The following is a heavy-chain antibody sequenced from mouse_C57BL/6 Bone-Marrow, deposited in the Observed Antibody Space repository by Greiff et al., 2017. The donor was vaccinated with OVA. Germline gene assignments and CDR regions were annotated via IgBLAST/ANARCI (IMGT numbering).Heavy chain of an antibody. J-gene: IGHJ3*01. CDR3: ARGAQAL. CDR2: IYPGDGDT. CDR1: GYAFSSSW. Sequence: QVQLKQSGPELVKPGASVKISCKASGYAFSSSWMNWVKQRPGKGLEWIGRIYPGDGDTNYNGKLKGKATLTADKSSSTAYMQLSSLTSEDSAVYFCARGAQALWGQGTLVTVSA. V-gene: IGHV1-82*01. D-gene: IGHD3-2*02.